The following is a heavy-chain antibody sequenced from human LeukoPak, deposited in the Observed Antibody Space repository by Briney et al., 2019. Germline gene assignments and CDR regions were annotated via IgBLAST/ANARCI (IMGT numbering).Heavy chain of an antibody. J-gene: IGHJ4*02. V-gene: IGHV4-34*01. CDR1: GGSFSGYY. CDR2: INHSGST. Sequence: SETLSLTGAVHGGSFSGYYWSWIRQPPGKGLEWIGEINHSGSTNYNPSLKSRVTISVDTSKNQFSLKLSSVTAADTAVYYCARRPYCSSTSCYFIDYWGQGTLVTVSS. CDR3: ARRPYCSSTSCYFIDY. D-gene: IGHD2-2*01.